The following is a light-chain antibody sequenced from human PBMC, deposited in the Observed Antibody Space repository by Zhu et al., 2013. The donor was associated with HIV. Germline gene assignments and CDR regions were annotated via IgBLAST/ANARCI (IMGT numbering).Light chain of an antibody. V-gene: IGKV3D-20*02. CDR3: QQRANLPLT. CDR1: QTVNRGY. CDR2: DAS. J-gene: IGKJ4*01. Sequence: EIVLTQSPGSLALSPGERATLSCRASQTVNRGYLAWYQQKPGRAPRLLISDASDRATGIPGRFSGSGSGTDFSLTISSLEPDDFAVYYCQQRANLPLTFGGGTRVEI.